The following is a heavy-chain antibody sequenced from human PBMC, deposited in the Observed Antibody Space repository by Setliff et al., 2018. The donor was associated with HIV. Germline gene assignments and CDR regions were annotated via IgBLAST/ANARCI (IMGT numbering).Heavy chain of an antibody. V-gene: IGHV4-4*07. CDR3: TRGEGSGSYHY. CDR1: GGSISSYY. CDR2: IYTSGNT. J-gene: IGHJ4*02. Sequence: SETLSLTCTVSGGSISSYYWSWIRQPAGKGLEWIGRIYTSGNTNYNPSLESRITMSVDTSKNQFSLKLSSVTAADTAVYYCTRGEGSGSYHYWGQGTLVTVSS. D-gene: IGHD3-10*01.